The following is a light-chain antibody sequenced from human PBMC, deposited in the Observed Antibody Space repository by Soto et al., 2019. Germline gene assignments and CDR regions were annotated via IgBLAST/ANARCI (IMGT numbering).Light chain of an antibody. V-gene: IGKV3-15*01. CDR1: QNVKTR. CDR3: QQYDEWPLT. J-gene: IGKJ4*01. Sequence: EKVMTQSPATLSVSPGERATLSCRASQNVKTRLAWYQQKPGQAPRLLIYDAFTRATGIPARFSGSASGTEFTISIRSLQSEDFAVYYCQQYDEWPLTFGGGTKVEIK. CDR2: DAF.